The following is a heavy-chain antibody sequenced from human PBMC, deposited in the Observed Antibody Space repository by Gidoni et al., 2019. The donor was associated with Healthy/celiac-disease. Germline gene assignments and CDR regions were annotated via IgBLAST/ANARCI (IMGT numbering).Heavy chain of an antibody. Sequence: QVQLVESGGGVVQPGRSLRLSCAASGFPFTSCGMHWVRQAPGKGLEWVAVIWYDGSNKYYADSVKGRFTISRDNSKNTLYLQMNSLRAEDTAVYYCAKPRGWELLPGDAFDIWGQGTMVTVSS. CDR2: IWYDGSNK. J-gene: IGHJ3*02. D-gene: IGHD1-26*01. V-gene: IGHV3-33*08. CDR1: GFPFTSCG. CDR3: AKPRGWELLPGDAFDI.